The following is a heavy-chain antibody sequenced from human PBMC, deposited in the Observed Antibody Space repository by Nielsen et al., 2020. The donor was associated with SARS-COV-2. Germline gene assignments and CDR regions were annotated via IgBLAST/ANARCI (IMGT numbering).Heavy chain of an antibody. D-gene: IGHD4-17*01. CDR1: GFSFSTYA. J-gene: IGHJ4*02. Sequence: GESLKISCAASGFSFSTYAMSWVRQAPGKGLEWVSAVSGSGGATFYADSVKGRFTISRDNSKNILYLQMNSLRAEDTALYHCASLYGDYSHGYWGQGTLVTVSS. V-gene: IGHV3-23*01. CDR2: VSGSGGAT. CDR3: ASLYGDYSHGY.